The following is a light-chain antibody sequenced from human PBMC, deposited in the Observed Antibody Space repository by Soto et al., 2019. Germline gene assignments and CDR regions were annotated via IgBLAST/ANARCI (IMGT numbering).Light chain of an antibody. J-gene: IGKJ3*01. CDR2: WAS. CDR3: QQYYSTPFT. V-gene: IGKV4-1*01. CDR1: QSVLYSSNNKND. Sequence: DIVMTQSPDSLAVSLGERATINCKSSQSVLYSSNNKNDLAWYQQKPGQPPKLLIFWASTRESVVPDRFSGSGSGTDFTLTISSLQAEDVAVYYCQQYYSTPFTFGPGTKVDIK.